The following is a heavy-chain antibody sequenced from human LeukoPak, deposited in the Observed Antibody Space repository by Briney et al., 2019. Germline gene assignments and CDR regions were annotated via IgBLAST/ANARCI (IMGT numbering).Heavy chain of an antibody. CDR1: GSTFSSYS. D-gene: IGHD3-16*02. Sequence: GGSLRLSCAASGSTFSSYSMNWVRQAPGKGLEWVPYISSSSSTIYYADSVKGRFTISRDNAKNSLYLQMNSLRDEDTAVYYCARDRYDYVWGSYRYFSDAFDIWGQGTMVTVSS. V-gene: IGHV3-48*02. CDR3: ARDRYDYVWGSYRYFSDAFDI. J-gene: IGHJ3*02. CDR2: ISSSSSTI.